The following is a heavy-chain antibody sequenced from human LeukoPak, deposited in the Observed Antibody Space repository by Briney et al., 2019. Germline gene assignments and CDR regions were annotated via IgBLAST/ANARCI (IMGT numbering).Heavy chain of an antibody. J-gene: IGHJ4*02. CDR3: ARDRCSSTSCYQDY. CDR1: GFTFSSYG. V-gene: IGHV3-33*01. Sequence: GGSLRLSCAASGFTFSSYGMHWVRQAPGKGLEWVAVIWYDGSNKYYADSVKGRFTISRDNSKNTLYLQMNSLRAEDTAVYYCARDRCSSTSCYQDYWGQATLVTVSS. D-gene: IGHD2-2*01. CDR2: IWYDGSNK.